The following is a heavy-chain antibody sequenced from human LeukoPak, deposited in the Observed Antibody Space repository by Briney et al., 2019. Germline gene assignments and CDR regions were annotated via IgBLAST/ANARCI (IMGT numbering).Heavy chain of an antibody. CDR2: IYYSGST. Sequence: SETLSLTCTVSGGSISSGDYYWGWIRQPPGKGLEWIGYIYYSGSTYYNPSLKSRVTISVDTSKNQFSLKLGSVTAADTAVYYCARMGSGSYRHHFDYWGQGTLVTVSS. CDR1: GGSISSGDYY. D-gene: IGHD1-26*01. J-gene: IGHJ4*02. CDR3: ARMGSGSYRHHFDY. V-gene: IGHV4-30-4*08.